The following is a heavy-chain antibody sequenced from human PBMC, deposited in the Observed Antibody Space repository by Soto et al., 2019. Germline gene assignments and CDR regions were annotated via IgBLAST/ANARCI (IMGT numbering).Heavy chain of an antibody. CDR2: INTGSGYT. D-gene: IGHD2-8*02. CDR1: GYTFSNYA. Sequence: QVHLVQSGAEVKKPGSSVRVSCKTSGYTFSNYAISWVRQAPGQGLEWMGWINTGSGYTNYAHDRVTMTKDASTYPAYLEGTRLRSDDTAIYYCARDRVSTGGSDADYWCQGTLVTVSS. CDR3: ARDRVSTGGSDADY. V-gene: IGHV1-18*01. J-gene: IGHJ4*02.